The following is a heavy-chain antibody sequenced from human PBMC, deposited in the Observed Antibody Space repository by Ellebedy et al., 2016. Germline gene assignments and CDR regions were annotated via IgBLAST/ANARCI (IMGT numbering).Heavy chain of an antibody. CDR3: TTGRAI. J-gene: IGHJ3*02. CDR1: GFTFSDAW. CDR2: IKNKADGGTI. V-gene: IGHV3-15*01. Sequence: GGSLRLSCAASGFTFSDAWMSWVRQAPGKGLEWVALIKNKADGGTIYYPTPVKGRFIISRDDSESTVSLQMNSLKTEDTAMYYCTTGRAIWGHGTMVTVSS.